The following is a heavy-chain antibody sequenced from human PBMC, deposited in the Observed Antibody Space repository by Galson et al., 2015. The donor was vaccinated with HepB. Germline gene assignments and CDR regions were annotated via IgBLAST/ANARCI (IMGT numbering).Heavy chain of an antibody. CDR2: INTNTGNP. Sequence: SCKASGYTFTSYGMNWVRQAPGQGLEWMGWINTNTGNPTYAQGFTGRFVFSLDTSVSTAYLQISSLKAEDTAVYYCARGYSSSWGGFDWFDPWGQGTLVTVSS. V-gene: IGHV7-4-1*02. CDR1: GYTFTSYG. CDR3: ARGYSSSWGGFDWFDP. D-gene: IGHD6-13*01. J-gene: IGHJ5*02.